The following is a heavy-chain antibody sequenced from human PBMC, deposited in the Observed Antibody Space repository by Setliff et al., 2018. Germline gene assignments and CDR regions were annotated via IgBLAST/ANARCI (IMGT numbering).Heavy chain of an antibody. CDR2: ISAYNGHT. CDR1: GYNFAESI. V-gene: IGHV1-18*01. J-gene: IGHJ4*02. CDR3: SRLVRYCTTTSCQRLSGGEY. Sequence: GASVKVSCKASGYNFAESIVSWVRQAPGQGLEWMGWISAYNGHTYSAQKFQARVTLTTDTSTNMAYMELRGLRSDDTAIYYCSRLVRYCTTTSCQRLSGGEYWGQGTLVTVSS. D-gene: IGHD2-2*01.